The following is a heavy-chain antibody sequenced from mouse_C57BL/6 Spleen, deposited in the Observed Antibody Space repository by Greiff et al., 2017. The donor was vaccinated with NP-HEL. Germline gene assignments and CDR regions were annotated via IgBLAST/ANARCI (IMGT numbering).Heavy chain of an antibody. Sequence: DVRLVESGGGLVQPGGSLKLSCAASGFTFSDYYMYWVRQTPEKRLEWVEYISNGGGSTYYQDTVKGRFTISRDNAKNTLYLQMSRLKSEDTAMYYCARQRITTVVATDWYFDVWGTGTTVTVSS. V-gene: IGHV5-12*01. CDR3: ARQRITTVVATDWYFDV. CDR1: GFTFSDYY. J-gene: IGHJ1*03. D-gene: IGHD1-1*01. CDR2: ISNGGGST.